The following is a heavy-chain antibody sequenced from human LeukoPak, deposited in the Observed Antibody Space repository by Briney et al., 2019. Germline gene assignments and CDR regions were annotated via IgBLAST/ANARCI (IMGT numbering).Heavy chain of an antibody. CDR2: ISGSGGST. V-gene: IGHV3-23*01. Sequence: SGGSLRLSCAASGFTFDDYGMHWVRQAPGKGLEWVSAISGSGGSTYYADSVKGRFTISRDNSKNTLYLQMNSLRAEDTAVYYCAKDYEYSSSWYEGYYFDYWGQGTLVTDSS. D-gene: IGHD6-13*01. CDR1: GFTFDDYG. J-gene: IGHJ4*02. CDR3: AKDYEYSSSWYEGYYFDY.